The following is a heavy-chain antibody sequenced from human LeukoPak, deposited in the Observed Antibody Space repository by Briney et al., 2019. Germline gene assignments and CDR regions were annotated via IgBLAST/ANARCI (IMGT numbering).Heavy chain of an antibody. CDR3: ARVVRRYYDSSGFFDY. CDR1: GGSISSGGYY. J-gene: IGHJ4*02. Sequence: SKTLSLTCTVSGGSISSGGYYWSWIRQHPGKGLEWIGYIYYSGSTYYNPSLKSRVTISVDTSKNQFSLKLSSVTAADTAVYYCARVVRRYYDSSGFFDYWGQGTLVTVSS. D-gene: IGHD3-22*01. V-gene: IGHV4-31*03. CDR2: IYYSGST.